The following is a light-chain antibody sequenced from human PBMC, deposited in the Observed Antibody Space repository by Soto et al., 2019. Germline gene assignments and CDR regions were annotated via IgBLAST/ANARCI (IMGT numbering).Light chain of an antibody. Sequence: EIVLTQSPGTLSLSPGERATLSCRASQSVSNNYLGCYQQKPGQAPRLLVYGASRRATGIPDRFSGSGSGTDFPLTISGLEAEDFAVYYCQQYGNSLPWTFGQGTKVEIK. CDR2: GAS. J-gene: IGKJ1*01. V-gene: IGKV3-20*01. CDR1: QSVSNNY. CDR3: QQYGNSLPWT.